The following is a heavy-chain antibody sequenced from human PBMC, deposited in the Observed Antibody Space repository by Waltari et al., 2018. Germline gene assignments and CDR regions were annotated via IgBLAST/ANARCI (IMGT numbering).Heavy chain of an antibody. Sequence: EVQLVESGGGLVQPGGSLKLSCAASGFTFSGSSMHWVRQASGKGLEWVGRIRSKANSYATAYAASVKGRFTISRDDSKNTAYLQMNSLKTEDMAVYYCTSPGVATFDYWGQGTLVTVSS. V-gene: IGHV3-73*02. CDR3: TSPGVATFDY. J-gene: IGHJ4*02. CDR2: IRSKANSYAT. D-gene: IGHD5-12*01. CDR1: GFTFSGSS.